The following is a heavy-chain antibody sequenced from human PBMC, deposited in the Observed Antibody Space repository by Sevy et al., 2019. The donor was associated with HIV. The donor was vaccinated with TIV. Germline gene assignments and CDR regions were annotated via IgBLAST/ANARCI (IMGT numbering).Heavy chain of an antibody. D-gene: IGHD3-3*01. CDR1: GFTFSSYE. V-gene: IGHV3-48*03. J-gene: IGHJ6*02. CDR2: ISSSGSTI. CDR3: ARAQREWYGMDV. Sequence: GGSLRLSCAASGFTFSSYEMNWDRQAPGKGLEWVSYISSSGSTIYYADSVKGRFTISRDNAKNSLYLQMNSLRAEDTAVYYCARAQREWYGMDVWGQGTTVTVSS.